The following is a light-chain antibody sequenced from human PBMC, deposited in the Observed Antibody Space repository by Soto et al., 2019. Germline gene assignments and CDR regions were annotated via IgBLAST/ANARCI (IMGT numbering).Light chain of an antibody. Sequence: DIQLTQSPSFLSASVGDRVTITCRASQDISNYLAWYQQKPGTAPKVLIDEASTLQSGVPSRFGGSGSGTEFTLRISSLQPEDFATYYCQQRNSYPRTFGQGTKLESK. CDR2: EAS. J-gene: IGKJ2*02. CDR3: QQRNSYPRT. V-gene: IGKV1-9*01. CDR1: QDISNY.